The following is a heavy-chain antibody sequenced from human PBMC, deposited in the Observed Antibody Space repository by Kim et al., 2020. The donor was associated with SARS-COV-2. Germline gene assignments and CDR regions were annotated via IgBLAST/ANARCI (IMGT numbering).Heavy chain of an antibody. CDR3: AKDSFSGAAFDI. D-gene: IGHD3-10*01. Sequence: YDADSVKGRFTISRDNSKNTLYLQMNSLRAEDTAVYYCAKDSFSGAAFDIWGQGTMVTVSS. V-gene: IGHV3-23*01. J-gene: IGHJ3*02.